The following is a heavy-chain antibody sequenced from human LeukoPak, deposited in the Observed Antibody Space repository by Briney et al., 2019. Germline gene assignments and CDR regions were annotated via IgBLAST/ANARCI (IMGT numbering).Heavy chain of an antibody. J-gene: IGHJ4*02. D-gene: IGHD5-12*01. CDR2: IGSDGDR. CDR3: AKSAGVATIYFDS. CDR1: GFASRSYA. Sequence: HPGGSLRLSCTASGFASRSYAMAWVRQAPGKGLEGVAAIGSDGDRVHEDSVKGRFTISRDNSKSTLYLQMDNLGAEDTAVYFCAKSAGVATIYFDSWGQGALVTVSS. V-gene: IGHV3-23*01.